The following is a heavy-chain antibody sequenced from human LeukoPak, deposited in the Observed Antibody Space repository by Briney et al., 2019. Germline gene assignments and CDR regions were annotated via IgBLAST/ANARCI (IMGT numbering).Heavy chain of an antibody. D-gene: IGHD5-12*01. Sequence: GGSLRLSCAASGFMFRGYGMHWVRQAPGKGLEWVAFIRYDGNDKQYADSVKGRFTISRDNSKNTLYLQMNSLRAEDTALYYCARGRGYSGYEAGDYWGQGTLVTVSS. V-gene: IGHV3-30*02. CDR3: ARGRGYSGYEAGDY. CDR1: GFMFRGYG. J-gene: IGHJ4*02. CDR2: IRYDGNDK.